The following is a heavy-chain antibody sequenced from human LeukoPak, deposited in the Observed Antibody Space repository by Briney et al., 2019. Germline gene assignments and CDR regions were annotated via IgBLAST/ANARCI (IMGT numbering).Heavy chain of an antibody. CDR2: INHSGSA. V-gene: IGHV4-34*01. CDR3: ARGRGNGMNYYYYYMDV. J-gene: IGHJ6*03. CDR1: GGSFSGYY. D-gene: IGHD1-1*01. Sequence: SETLSLTCAVYGGSFSGYYWSWIRQPPGKGLEWIGEINHSGSANYNPSLKSRVTISVDTSKNQFSLKLSSVTAADTAVYYCARGRGNGMNYYYYYMDVWGKGTTVTVSS.